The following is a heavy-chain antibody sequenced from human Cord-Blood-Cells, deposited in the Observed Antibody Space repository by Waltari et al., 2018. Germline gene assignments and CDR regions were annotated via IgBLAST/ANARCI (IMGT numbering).Heavy chain of an antibody. CDR2: IIPILGIA. J-gene: IGHJ4*02. Sequence: QVLLVQSGAEVKKPGSSVKVSCKASGGTFSSYAISWVRQAPGQGLEWMGRIIPILGIANSAQKFQGRVTITADKSTSTAYMELSSLRSEDTAVYYCARTSRATYYDFWSGYYDYWGQGTLVTVSS. D-gene: IGHD3-3*01. V-gene: IGHV1-69*09. CDR3: ARTSRATYYDFWSGYYDY. CDR1: GGTFSSYA.